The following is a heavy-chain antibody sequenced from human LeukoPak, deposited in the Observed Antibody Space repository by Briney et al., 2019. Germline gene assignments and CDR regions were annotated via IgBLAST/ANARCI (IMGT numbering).Heavy chain of an antibody. V-gene: IGHV1-18*01. Sequence: GASVKVSCKASGYTFTSYGISWVRQAPGQGLEWMGWISAYNGNTNYAQKLQGRVTMTTDTSTSTAYMELRSLRSDDTAVYYCARAPSEELASGYYYYYMDVWGKGTTVTVSS. CDR2: ISAYNGNT. CDR1: GYTFTSYG. CDR3: ARAPSEELASGYYYYYMDV. D-gene: IGHD1-26*01. J-gene: IGHJ6*03.